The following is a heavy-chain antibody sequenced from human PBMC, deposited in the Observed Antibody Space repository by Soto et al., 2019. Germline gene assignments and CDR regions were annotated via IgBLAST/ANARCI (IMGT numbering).Heavy chain of an antibody. CDR2: IYYSEST. V-gene: IGHV4-31*03. J-gene: IGHJ5*02. CDR1: GCSISSGGYY. CDR3: ARGGGRRSSWFDP. D-gene: IGHD3-10*01. Sequence: QVQLQESGPGLVKPSQTLSLTCTVSGCSISSGGYYWRWIRQHPGKGLEWIGYIYYSESTYYNPSLESRVTLSVDTSKNQLSRKLSYVTAADKAGYYCARGGGRRSSWFDPWGQGTLVPVSS.